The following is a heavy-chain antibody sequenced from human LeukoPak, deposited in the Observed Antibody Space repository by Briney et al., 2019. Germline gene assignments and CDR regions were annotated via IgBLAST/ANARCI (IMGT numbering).Heavy chain of an antibody. D-gene: IGHD2-15*01. CDR2: ISGYNGNT. J-gene: IGHJ4*02. Sequence: ASVKVSCKASGYVFTTYGISWVRQAPGQGLEWMGWISGYNGNTNYAQKLQGRVTMTADTSTSTVYMEVRSLTSDDMAIYYCATDYREPSIGDGTCYSGCPSDYWGQGTLVSVSS. V-gene: IGHV1-18*03. CDR1: GYVFTTYG. CDR3: ATDYREPSIGDGTCYSGCPSDY.